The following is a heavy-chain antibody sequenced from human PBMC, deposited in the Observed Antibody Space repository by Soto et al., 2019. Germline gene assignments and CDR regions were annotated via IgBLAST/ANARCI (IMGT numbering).Heavy chain of an antibody. CDR3: ARCGAAARPGLRDFFDY. J-gene: IGHJ4*02. D-gene: IGHD6-6*01. CDR2: INPSGGST. V-gene: IGHV1-46*03. Sequence: QVQLVQSGAEVKKPGASVKVSCKASGYTFTSYYMHWVRQAPGQGLEWMGIINPSGGSTSYAQKFQGRVTMTRDTSTSTVYMELSSLRSEDTAVYYCARCGAAARPGLRDFFDYWGQGTPVTVSS. CDR1: GYTFTSYY.